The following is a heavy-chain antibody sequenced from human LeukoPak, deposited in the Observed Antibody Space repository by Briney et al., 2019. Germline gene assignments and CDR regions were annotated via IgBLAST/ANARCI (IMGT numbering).Heavy chain of an antibody. CDR2: ISSSSSYI. J-gene: IGHJ4*02. V-gene: IGHV3-21*01. D-gene: IGHD6-19*01. CDR3: ARSSLGSGWVFDY. Sequence: PGGSLRLSCAAPGFTFSSYSMNWVRQAPGKGLEWVSSISSSSSYIYYADSVKGRFTISRDNAKNSLYLQMNSLRAEDTAVYYCARSSLGSGWVFDYWGQGTLVTVSS. CDR1: GFTFSSYS.